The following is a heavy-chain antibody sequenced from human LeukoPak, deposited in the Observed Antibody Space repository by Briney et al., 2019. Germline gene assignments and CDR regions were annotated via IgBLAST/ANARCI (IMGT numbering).Heavy chain of an antibody. V-gene: IGHV3-30*04. D-gene: IGHD2-15*01. CDR1: GFTFSSYD. CDR3: ARDDCSGGSCYPINAFDI. Sequence: PGRSLRLSCAASGFTFSSYDMHWVRQAPGKGLEWVAVISYDGSNKYYADSVKGRFTISRDNSKNTLYLQMNSLRAEDTAVYYCARDDCSGGSCYPINAFDIWGQGTMVTVSS. CDR2: ISYDGSNK. J-gene: IGHJ3*02.